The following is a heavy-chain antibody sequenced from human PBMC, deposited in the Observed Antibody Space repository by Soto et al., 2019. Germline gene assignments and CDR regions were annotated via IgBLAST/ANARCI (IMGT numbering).Heavy chain of an antibody. CDR2: IYSSGST. D-gene: IGHD2-2*02. CDR3: ARFVRSCSGTTCYTRADV. V-gene: IGHV4-61*01. J-gene: IGHJ6*02. CDR1: DGSGSSDTHY. Sequence: SETHSLTYTVSDGSGSSDTHYWSWIRQPPGKRLEWIGFIYSSGSTNYNPSLKSRVTMSVDTSKNQFSLKLRSVIVADTAVYHCARFVRSCSGTTCYTRADVWGQGTTVTVSS.